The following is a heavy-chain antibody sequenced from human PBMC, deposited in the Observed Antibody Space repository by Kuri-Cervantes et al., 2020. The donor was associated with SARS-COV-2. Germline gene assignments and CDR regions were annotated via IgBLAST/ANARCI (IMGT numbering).Heavy chain of an antibody. Sequence: GGSLRLSCAASGFTFSSYAMHWVRQAPGKGLEWVAVISYDGSNKYYADSVKGRFTISRDNSKNTLYLQMNSLRAEDTAVYYCARVPCSTSCYGLGDYYYYGMDVWGQGTTVTVSS. J-gene: IGHJ6*02. CDR3: ARVPCSTSCYGLGDYYYYGMDV. D-gene: IGHD2-2*01. CDR1: GFTFSSYA. V-gene: IGHV3-30-3*01. CDR2: ISYDGSNK.